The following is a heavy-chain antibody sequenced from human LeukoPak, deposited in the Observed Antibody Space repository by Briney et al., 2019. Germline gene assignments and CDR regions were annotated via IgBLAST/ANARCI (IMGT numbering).Heavy chain of an antibody. CDR1: GGSIRRSVYY. D-gene: IGHD6-13*01. Sequence: PSETLSLTCTVSGGSIRRSVYYWGGIRQPPGKGLDCRGSIYYSGSTYYNPSLKSRLTIYVDTSKNQYSLQLSSAVDADTAVYYCATDPTAAGNGAWFDPWGQGTLVTVSS. CDR2: IYYSGST. CDR3: ATDPTAAGNGAWFDP. J-gene: IGHJ5*02. V-gene: IGHV4-39*02.